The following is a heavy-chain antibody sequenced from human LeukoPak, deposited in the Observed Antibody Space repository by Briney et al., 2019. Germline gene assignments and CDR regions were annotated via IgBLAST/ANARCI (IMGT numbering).Heavy chain of an antibody. CDR2: ISGSGGST. CDR3: AKAPRSRLGVPIDY. V-gene: IGHV3-23*01. Sequence: PGGSLRLSCAASGFTFSSYAMSWVRQAPGKGLEWVSAISGSGGSTYYEDSVKGRFTISRDNSKNTLYLQMNSLSAEDTAVYYCAKAPRSRLGVPIDYWGQGTLVTVSS. CDR1: GFTFSSYA. D-gene: IGHD3-10*01. J-gene: IGHJ4*02.